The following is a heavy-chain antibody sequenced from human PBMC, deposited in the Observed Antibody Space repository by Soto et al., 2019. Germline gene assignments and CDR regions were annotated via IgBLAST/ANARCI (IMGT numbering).Heavy chain of an antibody. J-gene: IGHJ4*02. CDR1: GFTFSSYA. Sequence: EVRLWESGGGLVQPGGSLRLSCAASGFTFSSYAMSWLRQAPGKGLEWVSLIRGSGGTTKYADSVIGRFTISRDNSKNTLYLEMNSLRDEDTAVYYFSKGRYTDGWYQFDYWGQGTVVSVSS. CDR3: SKGRYTDGWYQFDY. V-gene: IGHV3-23*01. D-gene: IGHD6-19*01. CDR2: IRGSGGTT.